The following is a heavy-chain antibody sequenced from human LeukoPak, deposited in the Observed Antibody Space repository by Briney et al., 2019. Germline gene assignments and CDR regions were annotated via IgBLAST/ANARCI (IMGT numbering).Heavy chain of an antibody. CDR2: IIPIFGIA. V-gene: IGHV1-69*04. Sequence: SVKVSCKASGGTFSSYAISWVRQAPGQGLEWMGRIIPIFGIANYAQKFQGRVTITADKYTSTAYMELSSLRSEDTAVYYCARAFAKPGKYYFDYWGQGTLVSVSS. D-gene: IGHD1-14*01. CDR3: ARAFAKPGKYYFDY. CDR1: GGTFSSYA. J-gene: IGHJ4*02.